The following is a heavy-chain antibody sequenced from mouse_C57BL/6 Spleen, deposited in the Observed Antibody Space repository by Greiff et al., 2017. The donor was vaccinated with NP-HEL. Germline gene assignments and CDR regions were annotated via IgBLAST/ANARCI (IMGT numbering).Heavy chain of an antibody. V-gene: IGHV1-69*01. Sequence: QVQLQQPGAELVMPGASVKLSCKASGYTFTSYWMHWVKQRPGQGLEWIGEFDPSDSYTNYNQKFKGKSTLTVDKSSSTAYMQLSSLTSEDSAVYYCARKDLDYLYAMDYWGQGTSVTVSS. CDR3: ARKDLDYLYAMDY. D-gene: IGHD5-5*01. CDR1: GYTFTSYW. J-gene: IGHJ4*01. CDR2: FDPSDSYT.